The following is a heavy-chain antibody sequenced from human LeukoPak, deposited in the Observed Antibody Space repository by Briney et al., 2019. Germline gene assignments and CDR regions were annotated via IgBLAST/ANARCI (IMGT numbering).Heavy chain of an antibody. Sequence: PSETLSLTCAVYGGSFSGYYWSWIRQPPGKGLEWIGEINHSGSTNYNPSLKSRVTISVDTSKNQFSLKLSSVTAADTAVYYCARRSTPAMALTKAGERRLGYYYYYYMDVWGKGTTVTISS. V-gene: IGHV4-34*01. D-gene: IGHD5-18*01. CDR2: INHSGST. CDR1: GGSFSGYY. CDR3: ARRSTPAMALTKAGERRLGYYYYYYMDV. J-gene: IGHJ6*03.